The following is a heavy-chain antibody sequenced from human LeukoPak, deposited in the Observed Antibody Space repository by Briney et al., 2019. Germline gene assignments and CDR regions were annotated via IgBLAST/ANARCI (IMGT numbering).Heavy chain of an antibody. Sequence: GGSLRLSCAASGFTVSTSYMSWVRQAPGKGPEWVSVIYSGGRIYYADSVKGRFTISRDNSKNTLYLQMNSLRAEDTAVYYCARESNSGYYLSYWGQGTLVTVSS. D-gene: IGHD3-22*01. CDR2: IYSGGRI. V-gene: IGHV3-66*01. CDR1: GFTVSTSY. CDR3: ARESNSGYYLSY. J-gene: IGHJ4*02.